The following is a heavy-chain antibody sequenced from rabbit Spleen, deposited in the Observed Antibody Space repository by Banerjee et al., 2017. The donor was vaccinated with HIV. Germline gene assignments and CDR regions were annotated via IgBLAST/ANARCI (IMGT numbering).Heavy chain of an antibody. CDR2: IYAGSSGTT. J-gene: IGHJ6*01. D-gene: IGHD8-1*01. Sequence: QSLEESGGDLVKPGASLTLPCTASGFSFSSSYYMCWVRQPPGKGLEWIACIYAGSSGTTYYASWAKGRFTISKTSSTTVTLQMTSLTAADTATYFCARDAGTSFSSYGMDLWGPGTLVTVS. V-gene: IGHV1S40*01. CDR1: GFSFSSSYY. CDR3: ARDAGTSFSSYGMDL.